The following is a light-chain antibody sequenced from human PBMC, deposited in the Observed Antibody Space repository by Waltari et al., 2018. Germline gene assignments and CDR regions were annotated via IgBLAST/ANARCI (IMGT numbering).Light chain of an antibody. CDR2: EVN. CDR3: CSYAGSGIYV. V-gene: IGLV2-23*02. J-gene: IGLJ1*01. Sequence: QSALTQPASVSGSPGQSSTVSCTVTSSDVGSYNLFPWSQQYPDTAPKLIIFEVNKRPSGVSNRFSGSKSGNTASLTISGLQAGDEADYYCCSYAGSGIYVFGTGAKVTVL. CDR1: SSDVGSYNL.